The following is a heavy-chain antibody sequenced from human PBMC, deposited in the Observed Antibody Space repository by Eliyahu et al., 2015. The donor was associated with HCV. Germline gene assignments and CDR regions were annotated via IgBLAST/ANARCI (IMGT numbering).Heavy chain of an antibody. CDR3: ARDNGAPLYKTYYYGMDV. CDR2: IXCSGSTI. V-gene: IGHV3-48*03. Sequence: EVQLVESGGGLVQPGGSLRLSCATSGFTFXSYDMNWVRQAPGKXLXWXSYIXCSGSTIYYADXVKGRFTISRDNAKNSLYLQMNSLRAEDTAVYYCARDNGAPLYKTYYYGMDVWGQGTTVTVSS. D-gene: IGHD1-26*01. CDR1: GFTFXSYD. J-gene: IGHJ6*02.